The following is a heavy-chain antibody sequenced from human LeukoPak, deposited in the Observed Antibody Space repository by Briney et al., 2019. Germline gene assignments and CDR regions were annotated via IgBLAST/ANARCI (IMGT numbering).Heavy chain of an antibody. D-gene: IGHD6-13*01. CDR1: GFSLSGYW. CDR2: INSDGSSI. J-gene: IGHJ4*02. CDR3: AKDRYRIAAAGTRDYFDY. Sequence: GGSLRLSCTASGFSLSGYWMHWVRQAPGKGLVWVSRINSDGSSISYADSVKGRFTISRDNSKNTLYLQMNSLRAEDTAVYYCAKDRYRIAAAGTRDYFDYRGQGTLVTVSS. V-gene: IGHV3-74*01.